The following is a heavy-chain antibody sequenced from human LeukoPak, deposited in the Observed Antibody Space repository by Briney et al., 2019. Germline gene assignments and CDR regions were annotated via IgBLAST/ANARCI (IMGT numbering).Heavy chain of an antibody. CDR2: ISYDGSNK. CDR1: GFTFSSYA. J-gene: IGHJ5*02. V-gene: IGHV3-30-3*01. CDR3: ARDPGIAAALQRSGPRNNWFDP. D-gene: IGHD6-13*01. Sequence: GGSLRLSCAASGFTFSSYAMHWVRQAPGKGLEWVAVISYDGSNKYYADSVKGRFTISRDNSKNTLYLQMNSLRAEDTAVYYCARDPGIAAALQRSGPRNNWFDPWGQGTLVTVSS.